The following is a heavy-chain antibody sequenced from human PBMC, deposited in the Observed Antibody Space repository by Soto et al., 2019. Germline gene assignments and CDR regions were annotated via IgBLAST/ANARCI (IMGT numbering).Heavy chain of an antibody. CDR2: ISYDGSNK. V-gene: IGHV3-30-3*01. Sequence: GGSLRLSCAASGFTFSSYAMHWVRQAPGKGLEWVAVISYDGSNKYYADSVKGRFTISRDNSKNTLYLQMSSLRAEDTAVYYCASYSAALDYWGQGTLVTVSS. J-gene: IGHJ4*02. D-gene: IGHD6-13*01. CDR1: GFTFSSYA. CDR3: ASYSAALDY.